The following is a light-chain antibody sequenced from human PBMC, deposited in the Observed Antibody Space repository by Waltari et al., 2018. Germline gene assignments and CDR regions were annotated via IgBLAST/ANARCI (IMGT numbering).Light chain of an antibody. J-gene: IGKJ2*01. CDR1: QSVSSN. CDR2: GAS. V-gene: IGKV3-15*01. CDR3: QQYNNWPPYT. Sequence: EIVMTQSPATLSVSPGERATLSCRASQSVSSNLDWYQQKPGQVPRLLIYGASTRATGIPARVSGSGSGTEFTLTISSMQSEDFAVYFCQQYNNWPPYTFGQGTKLEIK.